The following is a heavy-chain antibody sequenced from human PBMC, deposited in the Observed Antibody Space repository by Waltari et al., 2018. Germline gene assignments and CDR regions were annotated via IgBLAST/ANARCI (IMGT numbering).Heavy chain of an antibody. CDR1: VYSFTDSW. CDR3: ARRVVREPFDH. J-gene: IGHJ4*02. V-gene: IGHV5-10-1*03. CDR2: MYPRDSST. Sequence: EVQLVQSGAEVKKPGESLRISCTGSVYSFTDSWILWVRRMPGKGLEWVARMYPRDSSTVYNSSFQGHVTVSADKSISTAYLQWSSLKASDTAMYFCARRVVREPFDHWGQGTLVTVSS. D-gene: IGHD3-10*02.